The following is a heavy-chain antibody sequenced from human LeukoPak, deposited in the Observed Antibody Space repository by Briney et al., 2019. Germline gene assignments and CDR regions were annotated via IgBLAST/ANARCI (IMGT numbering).Heavy chain of an antibody. Sequence: GGSLRLSCTASGLIFRNYAMTWVRQAPRKGLEWVSTISGDGTETFYADSVKGRFTISRDNSKNTLYLQMNSLRAEDTAVYYCAKGRAAVGAVAGYFDYWGQGTLVTVSS. J-gene: IGHJ4*02. CDR1: GLIFRNYA. D-gene: IGHD6-19*01. CDR3: AKGRAAVGAVAGYFDY. CDR2: ISGDGTET. V-gene: IGHV3-23*01.